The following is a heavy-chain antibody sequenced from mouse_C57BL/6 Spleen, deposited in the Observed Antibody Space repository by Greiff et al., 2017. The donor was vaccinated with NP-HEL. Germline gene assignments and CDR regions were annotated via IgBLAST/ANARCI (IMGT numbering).Heavy chain of an antibody. V-gene: IGHV1-82*01. CDR1: GYAFSSSW. CDR3: ARRMMDAGDFDY. CDR2: IYSWSGST. Sequence: QVQLQQSGPELVKPGASVKISCKASGYAFSSSWMNWVKQRPGKGLEWIGRIYSWSGSTNYNGKFKGKATLTADKSSSTAYMQLSSLTSEDSAVYYCARRMMDAGDFDYWGQGTTLTVSS. J-gene: IGHJ2*01. D-gene: IGHD2-3*01.